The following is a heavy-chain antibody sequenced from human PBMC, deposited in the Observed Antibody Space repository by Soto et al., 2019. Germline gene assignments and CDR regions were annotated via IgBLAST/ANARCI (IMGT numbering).Heavy chain of an antibody. CDR2: INHSGSA. CDR1: GGSFSGYY. CDR3: ADFGSGDYVRDY. J-gene: IGHJ4*02. D-gene: IGHD3-10*01. Sequence: SETLSLTCAVYGGSFSGYYWSWIRQPPGKGLEWIGEINHSGSANYNPSLKSRVTISVDTSKNQFSLKLSSVTAADTAVYYCADFGSGDYVRDYWGQGTLVTVSS. V-gene: IGHV4-34*01.